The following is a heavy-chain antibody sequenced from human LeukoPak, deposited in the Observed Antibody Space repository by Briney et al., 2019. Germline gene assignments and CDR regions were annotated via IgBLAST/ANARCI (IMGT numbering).Heavy chain of an antibody. CDR3: ASSTSNWGSGY. V-gene: IGHV3-72*01. D-gene: IGHD7-27*01. CDR2: SRNKANSYTT. CDR1: GFTFSDHY. Sequence: GGSLRLSCAASGFTFSDHYMDWVRQAPGEGLEWVGRSRNKANSYTTEYAASVKGRFNISRDDSNNSLYLKMNSLKIEDTAVYYCASSTSNWGSGYWGQGTLVTVSS. J-gene: IGHJ4*02.